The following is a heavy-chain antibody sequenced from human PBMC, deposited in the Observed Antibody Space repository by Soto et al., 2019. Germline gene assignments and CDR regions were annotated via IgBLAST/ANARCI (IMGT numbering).Heavy chain of an antibody. CDR2: IYYSGRT. CDR1: GGSIRPYY. V-gene: IGHV4-59*01. CDR3: AREVGGETPYFDY. Sequence: LSLTCTVSGGSIRPYYWNWIRQSPGKGLEWIGYIYYSGRTNSNPSLQSRVTMSVDTSKNQFSLKLTSVTAADTAVYFCAREVGGETPYFDYWGQGSLVTVSS. D-gene: IGHD3-10*01. J-gene: IGHJ4*02.